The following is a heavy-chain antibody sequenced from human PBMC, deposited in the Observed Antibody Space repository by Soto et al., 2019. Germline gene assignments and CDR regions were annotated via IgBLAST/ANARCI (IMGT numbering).Heavy chain of an antibody. D-gene: IGHD2-2*01. CDR2: ISQSGST. CDR3: ARGSGFAVIPGELEDVHYDY. V-gene: IGHV4-34*01. J-gene: IGHJ4*02. CDR1: GQSFSGHT. Sequence: QVQLQQWGAGLLKPSETLSLTCAVYGQSFSGHTWSWIRQSPGKGLEWIGEISQSGSTYYSPSLKTRVTSSADTSKNQFSLTLNSVTAADTGVFYCARGSGFAVIPGELEDVHYDYWGQGTLVSVSS.